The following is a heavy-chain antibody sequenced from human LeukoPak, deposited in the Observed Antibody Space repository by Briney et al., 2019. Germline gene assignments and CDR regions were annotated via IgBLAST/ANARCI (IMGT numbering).Heavy chain of an antibody. CDR2: ISYDGTNK. J-gene: IGHJ4*02. CDR3: AREFDS. CDR1: GFTFSRYA. Sequence: PGRSLRLSCVASGFTFSRYAMHWVRRAPGKGLEWVTFISYDGTNKYYADSVKGRFTISRDNSRNTLFLQVNSLRAEDTAVYYCAREFDSWAQGTLVTVSS. V-gene: IGHV3-30-3*01.